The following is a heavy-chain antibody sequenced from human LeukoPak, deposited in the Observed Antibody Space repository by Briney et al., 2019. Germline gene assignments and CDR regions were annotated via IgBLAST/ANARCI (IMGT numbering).Heavy chain of an antibody. V-gene: IGHV3-74*01. CDR1: GFTFSSYW. CDR2: INSDGSSR. J-gene: IGHJ4*02. CDR3: VRGYSAVVFDY. Sequence: SGGSLRLSCAASGFTFSSYWMHWVRQAPGKGLVWVPRINSDGSSRTYADSVKGRFTISRDNAKNTLYLQMNSLRAEDTAVYYCVRGYSAVVFDYWGQGTLVTVSS. D-gene: IGHD5-18*01.